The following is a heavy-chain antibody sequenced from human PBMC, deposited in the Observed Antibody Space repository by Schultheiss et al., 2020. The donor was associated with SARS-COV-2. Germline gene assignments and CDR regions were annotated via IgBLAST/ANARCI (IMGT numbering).Heavy chain of an antibody. CDR2: IYPGDSDT. D-gene: IGHD5-12*01. CDR1: GYSFTTYW. Sequence: GGSLRLSCKGSGYSFTTYWIGWVRQMPGKGLEWMGIIYPGDSDTRYSPSFQGQVTISADKSISTAYLQWSSLKASDTAMYYCARSKARKYSGYVRGRIYSAFDIWGQGTMVTVSS. J-gene: IGHJ3*02. CDR3: ARSKARKYSGYVRGRIYSAFDI. V-gene: IGHV5-51*01.